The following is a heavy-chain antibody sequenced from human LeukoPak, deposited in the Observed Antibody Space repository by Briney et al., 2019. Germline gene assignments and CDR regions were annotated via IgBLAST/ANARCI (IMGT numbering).Heavy chain of an antibody. CDR1: GFTISSHS. Sequence: GGSLRLSCVVSGFTISSHSMNWVRQAPGKGLEWVSSISSSSSYIYYADSVKGRFTISRDNAKNSLYLQMNSLRAEDTAVYYCARDSPIVATTFDYWGQGTLVTVSS. J-gene: IGHJ4*02. V-gene: IGHV3-21*01. D-gene: IGHD5-12*01. CDR2: ISSSSSYI. CDR3: ARDSPIVATTFDY.